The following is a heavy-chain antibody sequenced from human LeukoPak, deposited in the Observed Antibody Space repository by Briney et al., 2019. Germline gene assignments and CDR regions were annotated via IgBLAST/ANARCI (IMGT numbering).Heavy chain of an antibody. CDR1: CFTFSRYF. Sequence: GGSLRPSCAASCFTFSRYFMNWVREAPGKGLGWVAFVRDDGSSQKYAATVKGRFSTSRDNSKNALYLHMNNLRPEDLGVYDWTKEQLGASGRAFDIWGQGTMVTVSS. CDR3: TKEQLGASGRAFDI. V-gene: IGHV3-30*02. D-gene: IGHD3-10*01. J-gene: IGHJ3*02. CDR2: VRDDGSSQ.